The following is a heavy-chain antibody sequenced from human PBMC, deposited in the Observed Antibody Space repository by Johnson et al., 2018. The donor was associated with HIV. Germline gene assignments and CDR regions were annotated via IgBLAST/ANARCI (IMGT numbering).Heavy chain of an antibody. CDR3: AKFAVAGFDI. D-gene: IGHD6-19*01. Sequence: QVQLVESGGGVVQPGRSLRLSCAASGFTFNTYTMHWVRQAPGKGLEWVAVISYAGSNKYYADSVKGRFTISRDNSKNTLYLQMNSLRAEDTAVYYCAKFAVAGFDIWGQGTMVTVSS. CDR2: ISYAGSNK. V-gene: IGHV3-30-3*02. CDR1: GFTFNTYT. J-gene: IGHJ3*02.